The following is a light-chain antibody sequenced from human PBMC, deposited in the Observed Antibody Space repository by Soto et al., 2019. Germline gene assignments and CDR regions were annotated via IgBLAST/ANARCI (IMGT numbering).Light chain of an antibody. J-gene: IGKJ3*01. CDR1: QSGNSY. V-gene: IGKV3-11*01. CDR3: QQRDNWPPT. CDR2: DAS. Sequence: EVLLTQSPATLSLSPGERATLSCRASQSGNSYLTWYQHKPGQAPRLLISDASNRATGIPARFSGSGSGTDFTLTISSLEPEDFAVYYCQQRDNWPPTFGPGTTLDI.